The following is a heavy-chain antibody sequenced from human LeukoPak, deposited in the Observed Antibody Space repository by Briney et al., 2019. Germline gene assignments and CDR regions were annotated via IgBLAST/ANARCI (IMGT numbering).Heavy chain of an antibody. D-gene: IGHD6-13*01. CDR3: AIWYSSSWYGLT. Sequence: SETLSLTCAVYGGSFSGYYWSWIRQPPGKGLEWIGEINHSGSTNYNPFLKSRVTISVDTSKNQFSLKLSSVTAADTAVYYCAIWYSSSWYGLTWGQGTLVTVSS. J-gene: IGHJ5*02. CDR2: INHSGST. CDR1: GGSFSGYY. V-gene: IGHV4-34*01.